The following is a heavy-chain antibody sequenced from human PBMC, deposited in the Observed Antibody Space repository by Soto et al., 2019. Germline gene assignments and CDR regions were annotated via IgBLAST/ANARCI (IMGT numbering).Heavy chain of an antibody. CDR3: ARESEDLTSNFDY. CDR1: GFTFTRYS. Sequence: GGSLRLSCAASGFTFTRYSMNWVRQAPGKGLEWVSSISSTTNYIYYGDSMKGRFTTSRDNAKNSLYLEMNSLRAEDTAVYYCARESEDLTSNFDYWGQGTLVTVSS. J-gene: IGHJ4*02. CDR2: ISSTTNYI. V-gene: IGHV3-21*06.